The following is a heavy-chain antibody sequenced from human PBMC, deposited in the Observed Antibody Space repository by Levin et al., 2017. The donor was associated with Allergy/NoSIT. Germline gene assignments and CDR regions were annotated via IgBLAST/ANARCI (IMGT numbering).Heavy chain of an antibody. CDR1: GGSISSESYY. J-gene: IGHJ6*02. CDR3: AGEPNSPYYYHYGLDV. D-gene: IGHD2/OR15-2a*01. CDR2: VYYDGSA. Sequence: NPSETLSLTCTVSGGSISSESYYWAWIRQPPGKGLEWIGSVYYDGSAYYIPSLKSRVTISIDTSKNQFSLRLNYVTAADTAVYYCAGEPNSPYYYHYGLDVWGQGTTVTVSS. V-gene: IGHV4-39*07.